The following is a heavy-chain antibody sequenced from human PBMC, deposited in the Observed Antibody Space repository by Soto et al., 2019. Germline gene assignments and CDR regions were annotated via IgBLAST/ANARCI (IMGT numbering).Heavy chain of an antibody. Sequence: GGSLRLSRAASGFTFSSSSMNWVRQAPGKGLEWLSYISMTGNSIYYADSVKGRFTISRDNAKNSLFLQMNSLRDGDTAVYYCVRELLPGISAAGYWGQGTLVTVSS. CDR2: ISMTGNSI. CDR3: VRELLPGISAAGY. J-gene: IGHJ4*02. D-gene: IGHD6-13*01. CDR1: GFTFSSSS. V-gene: IGHV3-21*05.